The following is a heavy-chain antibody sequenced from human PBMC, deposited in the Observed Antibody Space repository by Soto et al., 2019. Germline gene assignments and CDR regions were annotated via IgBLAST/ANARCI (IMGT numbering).Heavy chain of an antibody. CDR3: VWGWGPGVWGKDY. V-gene: IGHV3-7*04. D-gene: IGHD3-16*01. CDR2: IKQDGSEK. J-gene: IGHJ4*02. CDR1: GFTFSSYW. Sequence: EVQLVESGGGLVQPGGSLRLSCAASGFTFSSYWMSWVRQAPGKGLEWVANIKQDGSEKYYVDSVKGRFTISRDNAKNSLYLQMNSLTAEDTAVYYCVWGWGPGVWGKDYWGLGTLVTVSS.